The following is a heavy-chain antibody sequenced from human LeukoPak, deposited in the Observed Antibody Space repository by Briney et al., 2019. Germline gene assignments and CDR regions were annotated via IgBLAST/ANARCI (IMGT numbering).Heavy chain of an antibody. Sequence: GGSLRLSCAASGFTFSSYAMHWVRQAPGKGLEWVAVISYDGSNKYYADSVKGRFTISRDNSKNTLYLQMNSLRAEDTAVYYCASLKLGYCSSTSCLDAFDIWGQGTMVTVSS. CDR2: ISYDGSNK. D-gene: IGHD2-2*01. CDR1: GFTFSSYA. V-gene: IGHV3-30*04. CDR3: ASLKLGYCSSTSCLDAFDI. J-gene: IGHJ3*02.